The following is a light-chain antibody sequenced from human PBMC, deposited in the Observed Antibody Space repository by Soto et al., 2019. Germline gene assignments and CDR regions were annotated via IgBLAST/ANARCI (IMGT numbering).Light chain of an antibody. Sequence: EIVLTQSPDTLSLSPGERATLSCRATQSIKSDYLAWYQQKPGQAPRLLIYGASNRATGIPDRFSGSRSGTDFTLTIRRLEPEDSATYYCHQYGSSAWTFGQGTTMEIK. V-gene: IGKV3-20*01. J-gene: IGKJ1*01. CDR3: HQYGSSAWT. CDR1: QSIKSDY. CDR2: GAS.